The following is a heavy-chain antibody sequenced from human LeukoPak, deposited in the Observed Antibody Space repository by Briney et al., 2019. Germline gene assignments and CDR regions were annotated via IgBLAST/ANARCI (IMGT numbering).Heavy chain of an antibody. CDR1: GFTFSSYS. Sequence: GGSLRLSCAASGFTFSSYSMNWVRQAPGKGLEWVSSISSSSSYIYYADSVKGRFTISRDNAMNSLYLQMNSLRAEDTAVYYCARAPGAAAPTPDYWGQGTLVTVSS. J-gene: IGHJ4*02. CDR2: ISSSSSYI. D-gene: IGHD6-13*01. CDR3: ARAPGAAAPTPDY. V-gene: IGHV3-21*01.